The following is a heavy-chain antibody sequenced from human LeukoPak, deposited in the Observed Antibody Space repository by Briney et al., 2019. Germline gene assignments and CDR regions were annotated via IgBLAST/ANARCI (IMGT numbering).Heavy chain of an antibody. V-gene: IGHV4-59*01. Sequence: SETLSLTCTVSGASISSYYWSWIRQPPGKGLEWIGYIYYSGSTNYNPSLKSRVTISVDTSKNQFSLKLSSVTAADTAVYYCARDDYYYGIDYWGQGTLVTVSS. CDR1: GASISSYY. CDR3: ARDDYYYGIDY. D-gene: IGHD3-10*01. CDR2: IYYSGST. J-gene: IGHJ4*02.